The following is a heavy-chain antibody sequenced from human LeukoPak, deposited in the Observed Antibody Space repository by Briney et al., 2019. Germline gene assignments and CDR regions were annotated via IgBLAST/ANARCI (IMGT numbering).Heavy chain of an antibody. Sequence: ASVKVSCKASGYTFTNYDINWVRQATGQGLEWMGYKNPNSGNSAYAQKFQGRVTITTDASITTAYMELSGLRSEATALYYCPREGLEYWGQGTLGPVSS. J-gene: IGHJ4*03. CDR1: GYTFTNYD. V-gene: IGHV1-8*01. CDR3: PREGLEY. CDR2: KNPNSGNS.